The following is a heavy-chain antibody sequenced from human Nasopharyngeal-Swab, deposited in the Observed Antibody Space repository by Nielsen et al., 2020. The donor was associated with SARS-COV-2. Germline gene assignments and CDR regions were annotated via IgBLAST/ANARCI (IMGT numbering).Heavy chain of an antibody. CDR1: GYTFTRYY. J-gene: IGHJ5*02. CDR3: ARGGDPREVVAATDCFDP. V-gene: IGHV1-46*01. CDR2: INPGGGSA. Sequence: ASVKVSCKASGYTFTRYYIHWVRQAPGQGLDWMGIINPGGGSARYSQNFQGRVTMTRDTSTSTVYMELSSLRSEDTAVYYCARGGDPREVVAATDCFDPWGQGTLVTVSS. D-gene: IGHD2-15*01.